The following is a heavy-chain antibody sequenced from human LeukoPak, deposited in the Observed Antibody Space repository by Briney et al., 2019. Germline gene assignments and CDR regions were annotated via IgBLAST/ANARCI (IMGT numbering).Heavy chain of an antibody. Sequence: SQTLSLTCTVSGGSISSGDYYWSWIRQPPGKGLEWIGYIYYSGSTYYNPSLKSRVTISVDTSKNQFSLKLSSVTAADTAVYYCARVAYSGYDSNYFDYWGQGTLVTVSS. D-gene: IGHD5-12*01. V-gene: IGHV4-30-4*08. CDR2: IYYSGST. J-gene: IGHJ4*02. CDR1: GGSISSGDYY. CDR3: ARVAYSGYDSNYFDY.